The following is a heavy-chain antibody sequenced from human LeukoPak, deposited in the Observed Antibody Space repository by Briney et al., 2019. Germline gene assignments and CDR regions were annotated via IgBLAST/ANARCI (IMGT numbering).Heavy chain of an antibody. CDR3: ARGRSITIFGVVIMGRTGFDN. CDR1: GGSFSGYY. V-gene: IGHV4-34*01. CDR2: INHSGST. J-gene: IGHJ4*02. Sequence: SETLSLTCAVYGGSFSGYYWSWIRQPPGKGLEWIGEINHSGSTNYNPSLKSRATISVDTSKNQFSLKLSFLTAADTAVYFCARGRSITIFGVVIMGRTGFDNWGQGTLVTVSS. D-gene: IGHD3-3*01.